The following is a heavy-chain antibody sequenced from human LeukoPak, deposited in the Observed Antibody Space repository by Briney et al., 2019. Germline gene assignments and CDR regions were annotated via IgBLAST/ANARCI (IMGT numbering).Heavy chain of an antibody. CDR1: GFTFSSYE. CDR3: ARRAGGGVYYFDY. CDR2: ISSSSSTI. D-gene: IGHD2-8*01. J-gene: IGHJ4*02. V-gene: IGHV3-48*01. Sequence: GGSLRLSCAASGFTFSSYEMNWVRQAPGKGLEWVSYISSSSSTIYYADSVKGRFTISRDNAKNSLYLQMNSLRAEDTAVYYCARRAGGGVYYFDYWGQGTLVTVSS.